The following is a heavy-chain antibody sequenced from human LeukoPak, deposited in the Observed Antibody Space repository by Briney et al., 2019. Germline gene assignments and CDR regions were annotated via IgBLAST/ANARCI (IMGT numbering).Heavy chain of an antibody. CDR2: INPNSGGT. D-gene: IGHD3-16*02. Sequence: ASVKFSCKASGYTFTGYYMHWVRQAPGQGLEWMGWINPNSGGTNYAQKFQGRVTMTRDTSISTAYMELSRLRSDDTAVYYCARDDRGYYDYIWGSYRYTGLDYWGQGTLVTVSS. CDR1: GYTFTGYY. J-gene: IGHJ4*02. V-gene: IGHV1-2*02. CDR3: ARDDRGYYDYIWGSYRYTGLDY.